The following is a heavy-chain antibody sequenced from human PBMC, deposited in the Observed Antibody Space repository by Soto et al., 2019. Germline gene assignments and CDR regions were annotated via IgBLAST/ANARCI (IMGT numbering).Heavy chain of an antibody. J-gene: IGHJ6*02. CDR1: GSTFTSYG. Sequence: ASVKVSCKASGSTFTSYGISWVRQAPGQGLEWMGWISTYNGNTNYAQKLQGRVTMTTDTSTNTAHMEVRSLRSDDTAVYYCARTYVWGSYRQNYYGMDVWGQGTTVTVSS. D-gene: IGHD3-16*02. CDR2: ISTYNGNT. CDR3: ARTYVWGSYRQNYYGMDV. V-gene: IGHV1-18*01.